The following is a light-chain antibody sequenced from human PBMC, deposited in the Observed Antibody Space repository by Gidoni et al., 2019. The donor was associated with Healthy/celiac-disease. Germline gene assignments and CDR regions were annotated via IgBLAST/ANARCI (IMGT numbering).Light chain of an antibody. CDR2: GAS. V-gene: IGKV3-15*01. CDR1: QSVSSN. J-gene: IGKJ2*01. CDR3: QQYNNWPPYT. Sequence: ELVMTKSPATLSVSPGERATLSCRASQSVSSNLAWYQQKPGQAPRLLTYGASTRATGIPARFSGSGSGTEFTLTISSLQSEDFAVDYCQQYNNWPPYTFGQGTKLEIK.